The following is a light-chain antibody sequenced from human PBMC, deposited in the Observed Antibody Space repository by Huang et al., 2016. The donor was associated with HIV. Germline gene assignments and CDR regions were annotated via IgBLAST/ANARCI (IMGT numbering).Light chain of an antibody. V-gene: IGKV1-39*01. Sequence: DTQMTQSPSSLSASVGDTVIITCRASQNISKYLNWYQQVPWRAPKLLIYGTSNLQRGVSLMLVSGRASGTNFTLTITSLQPEDAATYFCQQSYGIPRTFGLGT. CDR3: QQSYGIPRT. CDR2: GTS. J-gene: IGKJ2*01. CDR1: QNISKY.